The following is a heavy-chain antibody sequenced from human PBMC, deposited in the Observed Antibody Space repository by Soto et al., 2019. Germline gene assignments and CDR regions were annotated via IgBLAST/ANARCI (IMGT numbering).Heavy chain of an antibody. Sequence: QITLKESGPTLVKPTQTLTLTCTFSGFSLSTSGVGVGWIRQPPGKALEWLALIYWDDDKRYSPSLKSRLTITKDTSKNQVVLTMTNMDPVDTATYYCAHRPRYSSGWYRGSPTFDYWGQGTLVTVSS. J-gene: IGHJ4*02. CDR2: IYWDDDK. CDR1: GFSLSTSGVG. V-gene: IGHV2-5*02. D-gene: IGHD6-19*01. CDR3: AHRPRYSSGWYRGSPTFDY.